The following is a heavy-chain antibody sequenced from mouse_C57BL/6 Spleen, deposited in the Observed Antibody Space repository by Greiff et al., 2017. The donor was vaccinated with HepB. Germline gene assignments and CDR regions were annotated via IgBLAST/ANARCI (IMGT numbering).Heavy chain of an antibody. CDR2: INPGSGGT. J-gene: IGHJ2*01. CDR1: GYAFTNYL. CDR3: ARGADGYSCFDY. D-gene: IGHD2-3*01. V-gene: IGHV1-54*01. Sequence: QVQLKESGAELVRPGTSVKVSCKASGYAFTNYLIEWVKQRPGQGLEWSGVINPGSGGTNYNEKFKGKATLTADKSSSTAYMQLSSLTSEDSAVYFCARGADGYSCFDYWGQGSTLTVS.